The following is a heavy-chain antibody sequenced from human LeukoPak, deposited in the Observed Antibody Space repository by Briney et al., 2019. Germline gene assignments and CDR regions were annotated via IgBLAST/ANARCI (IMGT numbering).Heavy chain of an antibody. D-gene: IGHD1-14*01. CDR1: GVSISSYY. Sequence: PSETLSLTCTVSGVSISSYYWSWLRQPPGKGLEWIGYIYYSGSTNYNPSLKSRVTISVETSKNQFSLKLSSVTAADTAVYYCARVTWYKIKDYFDYWGQGTLVTVSS. J-gene: IGHJ4*02. CDR2: IYYSGST. CDR3: ARVTWYKIKDYFDY. V-gene: IGHV4-59*01.